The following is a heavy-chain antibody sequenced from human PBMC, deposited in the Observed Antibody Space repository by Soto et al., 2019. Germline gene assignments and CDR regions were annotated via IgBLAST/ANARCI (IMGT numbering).Heavy chain of an antibody. D-gene: IGHD3-22*01. Sequence: QLQLQESGSGLVKPSQTLSLTCAVSGGSISSGGYSWSWIRQPPGKGLEWIGYIYHSGSTYYNPSLKSRVTISVHRSKNQFSLKLSSVTAADTAVYYCARGGYYDSSGYYSLFDYWGQGTLVTVSS. CDR3: ARGGYYDSSGYYSLFDY. V-gene: IGHV4-30-2*01. J-gene: IGHJ4*02. CDR1: GGSISSGGYS. CDR2: IYHSGST.